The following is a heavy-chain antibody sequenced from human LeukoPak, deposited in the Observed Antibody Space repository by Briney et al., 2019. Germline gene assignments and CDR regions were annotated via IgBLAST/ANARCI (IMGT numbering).Heavy chain of an antibody. Sequence: GGSLRLSCAASGFAFNSYAMHWVRQAPGKGLEWVAVISYDGSNKYFADSVKGRFTISRDNSKNTLYLQMNSLRAEDTAVYYCARSVSDPAYFDYWGQGTLVTVSS. CDR1: GFAFNSYA. CDR2: ISYDGSNK. CDR3: ARSVSDPAYFDY. D-gene: IGHD1-14*01. J-gene: IGHJ4*02. V-gene: IGHV3-30*14.